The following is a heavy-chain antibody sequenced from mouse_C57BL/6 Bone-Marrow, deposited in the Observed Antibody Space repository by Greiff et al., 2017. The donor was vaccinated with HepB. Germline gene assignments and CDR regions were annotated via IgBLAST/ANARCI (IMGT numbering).Heavy chain of an antibody. CDR2: IYPRSGNT. D-gene: IGHD1-1*01. CDR1: GYTFSSYG. Sequence: QVQLQQSGAELARPGASVKLSCKASGYTFSSYGISWVKQRTGLGLEWIGEIYPRSGNTYYNEKFKGKATLTADKSSSTAYMVLRSLTSEDSAVYFCSGCGSSSWFAYWGQGTLVTVSA. J-gene: IGHJ3*01. V-gene: IGHV1-81*01. CDR3: SGCGSSSWFAY.